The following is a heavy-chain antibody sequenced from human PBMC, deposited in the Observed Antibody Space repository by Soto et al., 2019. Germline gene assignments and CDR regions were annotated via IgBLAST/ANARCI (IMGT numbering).Heavy chain of an antibody. J-gene: IGHJ4*02. CDR1: GYTFTSYY. CDR3: ARDGHYYDSSGYYFHFDY. Sequence: ASVNVSCKASGYTFTSYYMHWVRQAPGQGLEWMGIINPSGGSTSYAQKFQGRVTMTRDTSTSTVYMELSSLRSEDTAVYYCARDGHYYDSSGYYFHFDYWGQGTLVTVSS. D-gene: IGHD3-22*01. V-gene: IGHV1-46*01. CDR2: INPSGGST.